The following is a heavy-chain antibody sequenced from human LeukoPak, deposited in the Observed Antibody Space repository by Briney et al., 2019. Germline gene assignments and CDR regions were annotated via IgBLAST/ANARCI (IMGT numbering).Heavy chain of an antibody. Sequence: GGSLRLSCTASGFTFGDYAMSWVRQAPGKGLEWVGFIRSKAYGGTTEYAASVKGRFTISRDDSESIAYLQMNSLNTEDTAVYYCTRDGVDDYVWGSYPLDYWGQGTLVTVSS. CDR1: GFTFGDYA. J-gene: IGHJ4*02. CDR3: TRDGVDDYVWGSYPLDY. CDR2: IRSKAYGGTT. V-gene: IGHV3-49*04. D-gene: IGHD3-16*02.